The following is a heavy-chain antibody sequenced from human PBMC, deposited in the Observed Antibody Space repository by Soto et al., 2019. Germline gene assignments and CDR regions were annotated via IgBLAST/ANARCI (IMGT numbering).Heavy chain of an antibody. CDR1: GFSLSTSGVG. Sequence: QTLTLTCTFSGFSLSTSGVGVGWIRQPPGKALEWLALIYWDDDKRYSPSLKSRLTITKDTSKNHVVLTMTNMDPVDTATYYCAHRRAYYGSGSYEDWFDPWGQGTLVTVSS. V-gene: IGHV2-5*02. CDR2: IYWDDDK. D-gene: IGHD3-10*01. CDR3: AHRRAYYGSGSYEDWFDP. J-gene: IGHJ5*02.